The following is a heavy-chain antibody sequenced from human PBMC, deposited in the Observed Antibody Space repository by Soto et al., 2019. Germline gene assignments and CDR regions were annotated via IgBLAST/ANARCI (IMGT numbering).Heavy chain of an antibody. CDR3: ARTTPDYYGMDV. V-gene: IGHV1-8*01. Sequence: QVQLVQSGAEVKKPGASVKVSCKASGYTFTSYDIKWVRQATGQGLEWMGWMNPNSGNTGYAQKFQGRVTMTRNTSISTAYMELSSLRSEDTAVDYCARTTPDYYGMDVGGQGTTVTVSS. CDR2: MNPNSGNT. CDR1: GYTFTSYD. D-gene: IGHD4-17*01. J-gene: IGHJ6*02.